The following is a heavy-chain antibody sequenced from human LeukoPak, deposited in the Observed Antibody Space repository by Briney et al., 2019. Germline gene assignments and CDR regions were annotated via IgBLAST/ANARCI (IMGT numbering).Heavy chain of an antibody. J-gene: IGHJ4*02. V-gene: IGHV3-74*01. CDR2: IDTDGSST. CDR1: GFTFSSYW. Sequence: GGSLRLSCVASGFTFSSYWMHWVRHAPGKGLVWVSRIDTDGSSTIYADSVKGRFTISRDNAKNTLYLQMNSLRAEDTAVYYCTRGYLGIDYWSLGTLVTVSS. CDR3: TRGYLGIDY. D-gene: IGHD7-27*01.